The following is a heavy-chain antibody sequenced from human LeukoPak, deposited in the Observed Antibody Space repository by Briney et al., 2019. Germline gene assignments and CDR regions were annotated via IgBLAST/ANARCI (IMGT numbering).Heavy chain of an antibody. CDR3: ARRAALHSLDY. J-gene: IGHJ4*02. CDR2: INHSGST. Sequence: SETLSLTCAVYGGSFSGYYWSWIRQPPGKGLEWIGEINHSGSTNYNPSLKGRVTISVDTSKNQFSLRLSSVTAADTALYFCARRAALHSLDYWDQGTLVTVSS. D-gene: IGHD6-6*01. V-gene: IGHV4-34*01. CDR1: GGSFSGYY.